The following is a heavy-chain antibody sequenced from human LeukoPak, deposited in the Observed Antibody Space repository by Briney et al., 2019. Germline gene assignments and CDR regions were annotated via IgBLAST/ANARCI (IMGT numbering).Heavy chain of an antibody. CDR2: IYQSGST. J-gene: IGHJ2*01. D-gene: IGHD3-10*01. CDR1: GGSIRSGDSS. V-gene: IGHV4-30-2*01. CDR3: ARGDTMVRGVGYWYFDL. Sequence: KPSETLSLTCAVSGGSIRSGDSSWSWIRQPPGKGLEWIGYIYQSGSTYYNPSLKSRVTISVDRSKNQFSLKLSSVTAADTAVYYCARGDTMVRGVGYWYFDLWGRGTLVTVSS.